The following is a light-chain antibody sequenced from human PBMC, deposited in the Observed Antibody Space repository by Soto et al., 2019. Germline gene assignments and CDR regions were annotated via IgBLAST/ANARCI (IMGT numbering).Light chain of an antibody. CDR1: QSVSSN. J-gene: IGKJ5*01. CDR2: GAS. Sequence: EIVMTQSPATLSVSPGERATLSCRASQSVSSNLAWYQQKPGQAPRLLIYGASTRATSNPGRFSGSGSGAEFTLTISSLEPEDFAVYYCQQRSNWPPSFGQGTRLEIK. V-gene: IGKV3-15*01. CDR3: QQRSNWPPS.